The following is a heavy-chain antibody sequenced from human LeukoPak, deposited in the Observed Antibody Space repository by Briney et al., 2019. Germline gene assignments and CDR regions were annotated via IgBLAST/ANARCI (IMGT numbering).Heavy chain of an antibody. V-gene: IGHV1-69*13. J-gene: IGHJ4*02. D-gene: IGHD3-10*01. Sequence: ASVKVSCKASGGTFSSYAISWVQQAPGQGLEWMGGIIPILGTANYAQKFQGRVTITADESTSTAYMELSSLRSEDTAVYYCARDLRSSGSYYPSYFDYWGQGTLVTVSS. CDR1: GGTFSSYA. CDR2: IIPILGTA. CDR3: ARDLRSSGSYYPSYFDY.